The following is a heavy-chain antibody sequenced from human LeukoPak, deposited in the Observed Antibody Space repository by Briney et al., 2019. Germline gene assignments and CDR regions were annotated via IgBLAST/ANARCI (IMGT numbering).Heavy chain of an antibody. CDR3: AGGDRNGWYFDF. Sequence: PGGSLRLSCAASGFTFSSYNMNWVRQAPGKGLEWVSYISGSSSTIYYADSVKGRFTISRDNAKNSLYLQMNSLRAEDTALYYCAGGDRNGWYFDFWGQGILVTVSS. CDR1: GFTFSSYN. J-gene: IGHJ4*02. D-gene: IGHD6-19*01. CDR2: ISGSSSTI. V-gene: IGHV3-48*01.